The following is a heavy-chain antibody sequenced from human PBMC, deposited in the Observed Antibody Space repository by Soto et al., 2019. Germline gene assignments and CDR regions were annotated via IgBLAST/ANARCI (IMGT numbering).Heavy chain of an antibody. J-gene: IGHJ4*02. V-gene: IGHV4-59*08. D-gene: IGHD6-19*01. CDR2: IYYSGST. Sequence: SETLSLTCTVSGGSISSYYWSWIRQPPGKGLEWIGYIYYSGSTNYNPSLKSRVTISVDTSKMQFSLKLTSVTAADTAVYYCVRQPNRPMAGDDWGQGAQVTVSS. CDR3: VRQPNRPMAGDD. CDR1: GGSISSYY.